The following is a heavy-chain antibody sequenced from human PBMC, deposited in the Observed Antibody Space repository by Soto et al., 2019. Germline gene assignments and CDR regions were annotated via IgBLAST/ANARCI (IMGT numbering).Heavy chain of an antibody. CDR3: ARGLLYATTYFDY. D-gene: IGHD2-8*01. J-gene: IGHJ4*02. V-gene: IGHV1-69*06. Sequence: QVQLGQSGAEVKKPGSSVKVSCTASGDTFTTNSLNWVRQAPGQGLEWMGGIIPVVGTTKYAQKYQDRVTITGDKSTNTAYMELSSLRSDDTAVYYCARGLLYATTYFDYWGQGTPVTVSS. CDR2: IIPVVGTT. CDR1: GDTFTTNS.